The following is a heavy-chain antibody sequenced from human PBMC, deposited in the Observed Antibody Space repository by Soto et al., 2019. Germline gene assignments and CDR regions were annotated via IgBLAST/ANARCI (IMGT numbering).Heavy chain of an antibody. CDR1: GGSISSSSYY. CDR2: IYYSGST. J-gene: IGHJ6*02. CDR3: ARFNWNDADYYGMDV. Sequence: SETLSLTCTVSGGSISSSSYYWGWIRQPPGKGLEWIGSIYYSGSTYYNPSLKSRVTISVDTSKNQFSLKLSSVTAADTAVYYCARFNWNDADYYGMDVWGQGTTVTVSS. D-gene: IGHD1-1*01. V-gene: IGHV4-39*01.